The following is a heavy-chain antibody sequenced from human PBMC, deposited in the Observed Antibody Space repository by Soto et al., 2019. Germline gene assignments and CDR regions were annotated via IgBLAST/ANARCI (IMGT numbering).Heavy chain of an antibody. D-gene: IGHD2-15*01. CDR3: ARAAHRDCRGGSCDSGRDY. CDR1: GGSFSGYY. CDR2: INHSGST. V-gene: IGHV4-34*01. J-gene: IGHJ4*02. Sequence: QVQLQQWGAGLLKPSETLSLTCAVYGGSFSGYYWSWIRQPPGKGLVWIGEINHSGSTNYNPSLKSRVTLSVDTSKNQFSLKLSSVTAADTAVYYGARAAHRDCRGGSCDSGRDYWGQGTLVTVSS.